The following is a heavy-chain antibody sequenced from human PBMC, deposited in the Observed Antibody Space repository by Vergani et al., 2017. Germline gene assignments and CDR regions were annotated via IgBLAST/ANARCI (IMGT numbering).Heavy chain of an antibody. CDR2: IYYSGIT. J-gene: IGHJ4*02. CDR3: KGLNIDKDAAGDY. D-gene: IGHD2-15*01. CDR1: GCSISSGGYY. Sequence: QVQLQESGPGLVKPSQTLSLTCTVSGCSISSGGYYWSWIRQHPGKGLEWIGYIYYSGITYYNPFLKSRVTITVDTSKNQYSLMLSSVAAAETAAYCCKGLNIDKDAAGDYWGQGTLVTVSS. V-gene: IGHV4-31*03.